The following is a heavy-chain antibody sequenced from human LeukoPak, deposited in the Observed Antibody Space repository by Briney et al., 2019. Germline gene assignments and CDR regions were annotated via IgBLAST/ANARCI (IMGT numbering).Heavy chain of an antibody. CDR1: GFTFGDYA. CDR2: IRSKAYGGTT. CDR3: TTDQAAAEIHMDIDY. Sequence: PGRSLRLSCTASGFTFGDYAMSWFRQAPGKGLEWVGFIRSKAYGGTTEYAASVKGRFTISRDDSKSIAYQQMNSLKTEDTAVYYCTTDQAAAEIHMDIDYWGQGTLVTVSS. J-gene: IGHJ4*02. V-gene: IGHV3-49*03. D-gene: IGHD3/OR15-3a*01.